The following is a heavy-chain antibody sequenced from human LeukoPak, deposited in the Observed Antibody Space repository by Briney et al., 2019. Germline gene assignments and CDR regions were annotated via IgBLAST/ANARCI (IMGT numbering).Heavy chain of an antibody. Sequence: SETLSLTCTVSGGSISSYYWSWIRQPPGKGLEWIGYIYYSGSTNYNPSLKGRVTISVDTSKNQFSLKLSSVTAADTAVYYCARSRGSGGTYGMDVWGQGTTVTVSS. CDR1: GGSISSYY. V-gene: IGHV4-59*01. D-gene: IGHD2-15*01. CDR3: ARSRGSGGTYGMDV. CDR2: IYYSGST. J-gene: IGHJ6*02.